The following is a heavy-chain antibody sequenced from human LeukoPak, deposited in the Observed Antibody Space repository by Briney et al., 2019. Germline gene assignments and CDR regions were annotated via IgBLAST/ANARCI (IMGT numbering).Heavy chain of an antibody. J-gene: IGHJ4*02. CDR2: IYYSGST. CDR1: GGSISSHY. V-gene: IGHV4-59*11. CDR3: ARALYDDYVWGSYRYFDY. Sequence: SETLSLTCTVSGGSISSHYWSWIRQPPGKGLEWIGYIYYSGSTNYNPSLKSRVTISVDTSKNQFSLKLSSVTAADTAVYYCARALYDDYVWGSYRYFDYWGQGTLVTVSS. D-gene: IGHD3-16*02.